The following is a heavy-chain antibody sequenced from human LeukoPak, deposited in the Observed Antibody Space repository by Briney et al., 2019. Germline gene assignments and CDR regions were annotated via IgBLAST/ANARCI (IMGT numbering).Heavy chain of an antibody. CDR1: GFTFSSYW. Sequence: GGSLRLSCAAYGFTFSSYWMSWVRQAPGKGLEWVANIKQDGSEKYYVDSVKGRFTISRDNAKNSLYLQMNSLRAEDTAVYYCARAVGYSSGWYRVRGHSANDYWGQGTLVTVSS. J-gene: IGHJ4*02. CDR3: ARAVGYSSGWYRVRGHSANDY. D-gene: IGHD6-19*01. V-gene: IGHV3-7*01. CDR2: IKQDGSEK.